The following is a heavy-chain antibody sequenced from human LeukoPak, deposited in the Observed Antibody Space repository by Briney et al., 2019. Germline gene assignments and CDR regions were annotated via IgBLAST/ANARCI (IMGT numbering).Heavy chain of an antibody. CDR2: IWYDGSNK. CDR3: AIGGSYNWNCQGFDY. Sequence: GGSLRLSCAASGFTFSSYGMHRVRQAPGKGLEWVAVIWYDGSNKYYADSVKGRFTISRDNSKNTLYLQMNSLRAEDTAVYYCAIGGSYNWNCQGFDYWGQGTLVTVSS. V-gene: IGHV3-33*01. D-gene: IGHD1-7*01. CDR1: GFTFSSYG. J-gene: IGHJ4*02.